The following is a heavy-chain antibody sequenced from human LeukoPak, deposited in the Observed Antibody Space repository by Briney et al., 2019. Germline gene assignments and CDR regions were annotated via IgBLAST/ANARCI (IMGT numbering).Heavy chain of an antibody. CDR2: IFHSGST. Sequence: SETLSLTCTVSGGSISSYYWTWVRQPPGKGLEWIGYIFHSGSTKYGPSLNSRVTISLDTSKNQFSLSLNSVTAADTAVYYCARQPSGYYGDSGYYPYYFDCWGQGILVTVSS. CDR1: GGSISSYY. D-gene: IGHD3-3*01. J-gene: IGHJ4*02. V-gene: IGHV4-59*08. CDR3: ARQPSGYYGDSGYYPYYFDC.